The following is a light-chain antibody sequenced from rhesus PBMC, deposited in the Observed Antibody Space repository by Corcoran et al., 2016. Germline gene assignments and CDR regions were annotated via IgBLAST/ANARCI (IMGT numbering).Light chain of an antibody. CDR3: QHYYSTPYS. CDR1: QGITND. Sequence: DIQMTQSPSSLSASVGDRVTITCRASQGITNDLAWYQQKPGETPKLLIYEASSLQSGIPSRFSGCGSGTDFTLTISSLQPEDFATYYCQHYYSTPYSFGQGTKVEIK. J-gene: IGKJ2*01. CDR2: EAS. V-gene: IGKV1-25*01.